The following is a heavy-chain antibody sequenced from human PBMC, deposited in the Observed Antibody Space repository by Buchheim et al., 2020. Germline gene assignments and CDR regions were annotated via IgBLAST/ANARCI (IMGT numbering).Heavy chain of an antibody. Sequence: EVQLLESGGGLVQPGGSLRVSCEASGFTFSSYAMGWVRQAPGKGLEWVSAVSGSGFSTYYAASVKGRFTISRDNSKNTLFLQMSSLRAEDTAVYSCARRGNSATYYFDYWGQGTL. CDR3: ARRGNSATYYFDY. J-gene: IGHJ4*02. CDR2: VSGSGFST. CDR1: GFTFSSYA. D-gene: IGHD2/OR15-2a*01. V-gene: IGHV3-23*01.